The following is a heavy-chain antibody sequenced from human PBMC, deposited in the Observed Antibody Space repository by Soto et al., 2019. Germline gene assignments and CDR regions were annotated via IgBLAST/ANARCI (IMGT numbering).Heavy chain of an antibody. V-gene: IGHV4-59*12. J-gene: IGHJ5*02. CDR3: ARGVGGSGLNWFDP. D-gene: IGHD6-19*01. CDR2: IHYSGSA. Sequence: PSETLSLTCTFSVSSIIGYYWTLIRQSPERGLECIGYIHYSGSANYNPSLNSRLTMSVDRSKSQFSMKLASVTAADTAVYYWARGVGGSGLNWFDPWGQGNLVTVSS. CDR1: VSSIIGYY.